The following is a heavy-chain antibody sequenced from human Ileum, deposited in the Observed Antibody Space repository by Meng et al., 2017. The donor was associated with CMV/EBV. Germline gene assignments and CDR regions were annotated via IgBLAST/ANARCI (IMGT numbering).Heavy chain of an antibody. J-gene: IGHJ3*02. Sequence: SVSSVSYNWSWMRQSPGKGLEWIGYMYYSGSTNYNPSLKSRVTISLDTSRNEFSLKLSSVTAADTAVYSCARYRRTPGTKDGGVFDIWGQGTMVTVSS. D-gene: IGHD1-7*01. CDR1: SVSSVSYN. CDR2: MYYSGST. V-gene: IGHV4-61*01. CDR3: ARYRRTPGTKDGGVFDI.